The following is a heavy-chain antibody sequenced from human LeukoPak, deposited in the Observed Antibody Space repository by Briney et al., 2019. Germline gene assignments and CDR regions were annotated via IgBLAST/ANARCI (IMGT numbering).Heavy chain of an antibody. J-gene: IGHJ4*02. CDR3: ARARGTGYSSGWYSIFDY. Sequence: ASVKVSCKASGYTFTGYYMHWVRQAPGQGLEWMGWINPNSGGTNYAQKFQGRVTMTRDTSISTAYMELSRLRSDDTAVYYCARARGTGYSSGWYSIFDYWGQGTLVTVSS. CDR1: GYTFTGYY. V-gene: IGHV1-2*02. D-gene: IGHD6-19*01. CDR2: INPNSGGT.